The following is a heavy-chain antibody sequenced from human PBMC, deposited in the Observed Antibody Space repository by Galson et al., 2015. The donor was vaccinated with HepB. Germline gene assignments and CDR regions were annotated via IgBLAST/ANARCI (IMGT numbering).Heavy chain of an antibody. J-gene: IGHJ4*02. D-gene: IGHD1-7*01. V-gene: IGHV1-18*01. CDR2: ISAYNGNT. Sequence: SVKVSCKASGFTFNSYGFTWVRQAPGQGLEWIGWISAYNGNTDYAQKFQGRVTMTTDTSTTTAYLDLGSLRSDDTAVYYCARDRSGTTRAEPAYWGQGTLVTVSS. CDR3: ARDRSGTTRAEPAY. CDR1: GFTFNSYG.